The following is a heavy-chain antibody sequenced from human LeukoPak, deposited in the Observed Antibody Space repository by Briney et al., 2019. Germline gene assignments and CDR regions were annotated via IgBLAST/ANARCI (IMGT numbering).Heavy chain of an antibody. CDR2: ISGSGGST. V-gene: IGHV3-23*01. CDR3: AKDRIAAQYYFDY. J-gene: IGHJ4*02. Sequence: GGFLRLSCAASGFTFSSYAMSWVRQAPGKGLEWVSAISGSGGSTYYADSVKGRFTISRDNSKNTLYLQMNSLRAEDTAVYYCAKDRIAAQYYFDYWGQGTLVTVSS. D-gene: IGHD6-13*01. CDR1: GFTFSSYA.